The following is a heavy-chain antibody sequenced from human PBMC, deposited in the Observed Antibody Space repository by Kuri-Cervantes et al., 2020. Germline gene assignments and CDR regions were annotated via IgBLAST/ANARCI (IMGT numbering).Heavy chain of an antibody. CDR1: GFTFTSSA. J-gene: IGHJ5*02. D-gene: IGHD3-10*01. Sequence: SVKVSCKASGFTFTSSAVQWVRQARGQRLEWIGWIVVGSGNTNYAQKFQERVTITRDMSTSTAYMELSSLRSEDTAVYYCARAVRVRGVLANWFDPWGQGTLVTVSS. CDR3: ARAVRVRGVLANWFDP. CDR2: IVVGSGNT. V-gene: IGHV1-58*01.